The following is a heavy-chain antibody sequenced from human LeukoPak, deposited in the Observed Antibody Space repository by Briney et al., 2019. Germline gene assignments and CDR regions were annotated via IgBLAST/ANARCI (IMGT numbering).Heavy chain of an antibody. CDR1: GYTFTSYD. CDR3: ARDRWNYHYYYMDV. J-gene: IGHJ6*03. V-gene: IGHV1-8*01. D-gene: IGHD1-1*01. CDR2: MNPNSGNT. Sequence: ASVKVSCKASGYTFTSYDINWVRQATGQGLEWMGWMNPNSGNTGYAQKFQGRVTMTRNTSISTAYMELNSLRAEDTAVYYCARDRWNYHYYYMDVWGKGTTVTVSS.